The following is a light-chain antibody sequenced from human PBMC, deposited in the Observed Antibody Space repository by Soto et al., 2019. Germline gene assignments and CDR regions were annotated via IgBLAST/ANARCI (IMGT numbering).Light chain of an antibody. V-gene: IGKV3-15*01. CDR2: GAS. CDR3: QQYNNLPPWT. J-gene: IGKJ1*01. Sequence: EIVMTQSPATLSVSPGERATLSCRASQSVSSDLAWYQQKPGQASRLLIYGASTRATGIPARFSCSGSGTEFTLNISSLQSEDFAVYYCQQYNNLPPWTFGQGTKVEIK. CDR1: QSVSSD.